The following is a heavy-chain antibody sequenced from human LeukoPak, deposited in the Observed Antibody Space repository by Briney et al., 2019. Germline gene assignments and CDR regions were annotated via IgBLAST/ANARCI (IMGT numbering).Heavy chain of an antibody. J-gene: IGHJ6*02. CDR3: ARDSFRPVGRWDRDYYYYYGMDV. D-gene: IGHD1-26*01. CDR1: GGSFSGYY. CDR2: INHSGST. V-gene: IGHV4-34*01. Sequence: PSETLSLTCAVYGGSFSGYYWSWIRQPPGKALEWIGEINHSGSTNYNPSLKSRVTISVDTSKNQFSLKLSSVTAADTAVYYCARDSFRPVGRWDRDYYYYYGMDVWGQGTTVTVSS.